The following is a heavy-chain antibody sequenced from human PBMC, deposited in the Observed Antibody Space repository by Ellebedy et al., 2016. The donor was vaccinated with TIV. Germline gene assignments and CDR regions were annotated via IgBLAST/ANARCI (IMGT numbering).Heavy chain of an antibody. CDR2: INPSGGST. CDR3: ASGYCSGGSCYSVDY. V-gene: IGHV1-46*01. J-gene: IGHJ4*02. Sequence: AASVKVSCKASGYTFTSYYMHWVRQAPGQGLEWMGIINPSGGSTSYAQKFQGRVTMTRDTSTSTVYMELSSLRSEDTAVYYCASGYCSGGSCYSVDYWGQGTLVTVYS. D-gene: IGHD2-15*01. CDR1: GYTFTSYY.